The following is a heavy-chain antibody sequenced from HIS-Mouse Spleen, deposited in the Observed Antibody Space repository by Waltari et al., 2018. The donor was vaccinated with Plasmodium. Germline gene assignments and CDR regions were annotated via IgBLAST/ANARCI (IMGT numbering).Heavy chain of an antibody. CDR1: GFTFSSYW. CDR3: ASSWYWYFDL. CDR2: VKQDGSEK. D-gene: IGHD6-13*01. J-gene: IGHJ2*01. V-gene: IGHV3-7*01. Sequence: EVQLVESGGGLVQPGGSLRLSCAASGFTFSSYWMSWVRQAPGKGLGGVANVKQDGSEKYYGDSVKGRVTISRDNAKNALYLQMNSLRAEDTAVYYCASSWYWYFDLWGRGTLVTVSS.